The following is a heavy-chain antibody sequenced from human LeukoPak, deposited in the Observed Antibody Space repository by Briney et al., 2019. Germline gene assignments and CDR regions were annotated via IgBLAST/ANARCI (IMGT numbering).Heavy chain of an antibody. CDR3: ARIHRRYDILTGYPTYYYMDV. V-gene: IGHV4-38-2*02. CDR2: IYHSGST. CDR1: GYSISSGYY. J-gene: IGHJ6*03. Sequence: SETLSLTCTVSGYSISSGYYWGWIRQPPGKGLEWIGSIYHSGSTNYNPSLKSRVTISVDTSKNQFSLKLSSVTAADTAVYYCARIHRRYDILTGYPTYYYMDVWGKGTTVTVSS. D-gene: IGHD3-9*01.